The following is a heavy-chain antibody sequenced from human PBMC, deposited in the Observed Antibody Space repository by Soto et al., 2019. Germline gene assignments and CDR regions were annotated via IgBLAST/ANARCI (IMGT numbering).Heavy chain of an antibody. CDR1: GFTFSSYS. V-gene: IGHV3-21*01. CDR2: ISSSSSYI. D-gene: IGHD6-19*01. Sequence: EVQLVESGGGLVKPGGSLRLSCAASGFTFSSYSMNWVRQAPGQGREWVSSISSSSSYIYYADSVKGRFTISRDNAKNSLYLQMNSLRAEDTAVYYCARGWYSSGRDAFEIWGQGTMVTVSS. J-gene: IGHJ3*02. CDR3: ARGWYSSGRDAFEI.